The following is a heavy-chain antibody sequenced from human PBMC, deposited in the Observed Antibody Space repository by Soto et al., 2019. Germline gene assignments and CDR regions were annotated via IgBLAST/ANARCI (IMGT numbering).Heavy chain of an antibody. D-gene: IGHD6-19*01. CDR2: IYHSGST. Sequence: QVQLQESGPGLVKPSETLSLTCTVSGGSVSSGSYYWGWIRQPPGKGLEWIGYIYHSGSTNYNPSLKSRVTISVDTSKNQFSLSLTSVTAADTAAYYCARLSAAWFDPWGQGTLVTVAS. CDR3: ARLSAAWFDP. CDR1: GGSVSSGSYY. J-gene: IGHJ5*02. V-gene: IGHV4-61*01.